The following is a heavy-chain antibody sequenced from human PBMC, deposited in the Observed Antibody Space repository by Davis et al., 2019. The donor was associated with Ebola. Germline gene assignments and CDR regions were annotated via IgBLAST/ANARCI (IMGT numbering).Heavy chain of an antibody. J-gene: IGHJ3*02. CDR2: IHPRDGNT. V-gene: IGHV1-46*01. D-gene: IGHD6-6*01. CDR1: GYAFTNYL. Sequence: ASVKVSCKASGYAFTNYLVHWVXPXPXPXXXXXGLIHPRDGNTIYAQTFQGRLTMTRDTATDTVDMELSSLTSDDTAVYYCAKEDEAPDMWGQGTVVTVSS. CDR3: AKEDEAPDM.